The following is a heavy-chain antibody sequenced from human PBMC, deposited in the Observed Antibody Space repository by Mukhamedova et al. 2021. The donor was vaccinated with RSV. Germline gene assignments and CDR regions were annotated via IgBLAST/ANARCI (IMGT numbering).Heavy chain of an antibody. Sequence: SDYVMHWVRQTPGKGLEWVAAVRYDGRTEFYAASVKGRFSISRDNSKSTLSLYMNSLRAEDTAVYYCSRGANDFWSGYFNWGQGTL. J-gene: IGHJ1*01. CDR2: VRYDGRTE. D-gene: IGHD3-3*01. V-gene: IGHV3-33*01. CDR3: SRGANDFWSGYFN. CDR1: SDYV.